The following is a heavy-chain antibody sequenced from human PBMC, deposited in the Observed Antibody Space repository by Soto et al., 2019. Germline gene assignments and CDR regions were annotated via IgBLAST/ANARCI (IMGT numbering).Heavy chain of an antibody. CDR1: GGSISSGGYS. CDR2: IYHSGST. J-gene: IGHJ5*02. Sequence: SETLSLPCAVSGGSISSGGYSWSWIRQPPGKGLEWIGYIYHSGSTYYNPSLKSRVIISVDRSKNQFSLKLSSVTAADTAVYYCARRGNSYGDWFDPWGQGTLVTVSS. D-gene: IGHD5-18*01. CDR3: ARRGNSYGDWFDP. V-gene: IGHV4-30-2*01.